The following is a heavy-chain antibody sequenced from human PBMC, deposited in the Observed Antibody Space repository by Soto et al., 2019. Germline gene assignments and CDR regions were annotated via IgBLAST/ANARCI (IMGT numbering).Heavy chain of an antibody. CDR3: TRGPRPISTGTGAY. V-gene: IGHV3-74*01. J-gene: IGHJ4*02. D-gene: IGHD3-10*01. Sequence: GSLSLSCAASGFIFKMYWMHWVRQSPGKGLVWISRIYNDGTYSDYADSVRGRFTISRDNVNDTLYLQMNNLRAEDSGLYYCTRGPRPISTGTGAYWGQGTQVTVSS. CDR1: GFIFKMYW. CDR2: IYNDGTYS.